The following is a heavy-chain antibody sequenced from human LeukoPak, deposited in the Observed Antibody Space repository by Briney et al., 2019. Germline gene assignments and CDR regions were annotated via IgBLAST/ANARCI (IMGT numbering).Heavy chain of an antibody. CDR1: GYTFTSYD. V-gene: IGHV1-8*01. CDR3: AREPLAAPNWFDP. D-gene: IGHD6-25*01. J-gene: IGHJ5*02. CDR2: MNPNSGNT. Sequence: ASVKVSCKASGYTFTSYDTNWVRQATGQGLEWMGWMNPNSGNTGYAQKFQGRVTMTRNTSISTAYMELSSLRSEDTAVYYCAREPLAAPNWFDPWGQGTLVTVSS.